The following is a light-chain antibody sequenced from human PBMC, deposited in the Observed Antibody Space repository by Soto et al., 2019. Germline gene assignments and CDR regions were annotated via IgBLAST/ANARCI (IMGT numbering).Light chain of an antibody. CDR3: QSYYNSLSGSVL. V-gene: IGLV1-40*01. J-gene: IGLJ2*01. Sequence: SVLTQPPSVSGAPGQRVTISCTGGSSNIGAGYDVHWYQQLPGTAPKLLIYGNSNRPSWVPDRFSGSKSGTSASLAITGLQADDEAGYYCQSYYNSLSGSVLFGGGTKVTVL. CDR1: SSNIGAGYD. CDR2: GNS.